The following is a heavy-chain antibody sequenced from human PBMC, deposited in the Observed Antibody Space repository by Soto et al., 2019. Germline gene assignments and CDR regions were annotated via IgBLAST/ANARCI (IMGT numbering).Heavy chain of an antibody. D-gene: IGHD2-2*03. CDR3: ARGEPGYCSSTSCYGGVDP. CDR1: QFTLSSYA. CDR2: ISSNGGST. Sequence: PGRTAGLSCAAPQFTLSSYAMHWVRQAPGKGLEYVSAISSNGGSTYYANSVKGRFTISRDNSKNTLYLQMGSLRAEDMSVYYCARGEPGYCSSTSCYGGVDP. J-gene: IGHJ5*02. V-gene: IGHV3-64*01.